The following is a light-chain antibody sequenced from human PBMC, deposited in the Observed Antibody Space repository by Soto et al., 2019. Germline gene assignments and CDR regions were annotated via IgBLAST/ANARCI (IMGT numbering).Light chain of an antibody. V-gene: IGKV3-20*01. CDR3: QQYGSSLGLT. Sequence: EIVLTQSPGTLSLSPGERATLSCRASQSVSSSYLACYQQKPGQAPRLLIYGASSRATGIPDRFSGSGYGTDFTLTISRLEPEDFAVYYCQQYGSSLGLTFGGGTKVEIQ. J-gene: IGKJ4*01. CDR1: QSVSSSY. CDR2: GAS.